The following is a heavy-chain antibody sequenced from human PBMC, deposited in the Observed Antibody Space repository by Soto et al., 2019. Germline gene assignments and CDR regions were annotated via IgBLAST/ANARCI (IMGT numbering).Heavy chain of an antibody. Sequence: LYLTCTVSGGSITTGCYYWSWIRPLPGTGLEWIGHRYYSESTYYNPSLKSRDPISLDTSKNQLSLKQRFVTSADTSMYYCSRTKCSVGSSYSWSFDYWGQGTPVTVSS. CDR3: SRTKCSVGSSYSWSFDY. J-gene: IGHJ4*02. CDR1: GGSITTGCYY. CDR2: RYYSEST. D-gene: IGHD2-15*01. V-gene: IGHV4-31*03.